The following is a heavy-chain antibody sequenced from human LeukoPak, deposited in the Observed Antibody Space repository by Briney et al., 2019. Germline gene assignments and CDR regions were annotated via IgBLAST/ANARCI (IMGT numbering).Heavy chain of an antibody. D-gene: IGHD2-2*01. J-gene: IGHJ4*02. CDR2: INGISGET. Sequence: PGGSLRLSCAASGFTFSIYAMTWVRQAPGKGLEWVSGINGISGETYYADSVKGRFTISRDNSRNTLFLQMSSLRPDDTAVYYCAKGGAQQAVYHFDYWGQGTLVTVSS. CDR1: GFTFSIYA. V-gene: IGHV3-23*01. CDR3: AKGGAQQAVYHFDY.